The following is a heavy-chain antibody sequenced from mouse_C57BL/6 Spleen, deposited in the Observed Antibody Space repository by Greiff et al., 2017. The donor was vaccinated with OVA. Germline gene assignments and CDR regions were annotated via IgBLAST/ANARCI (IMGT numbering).Heavy chain of an antibody. D-gene: IGHD2-1*01. V-gene: IGHV1-61*01. J-gene: IGHJ2*01. CDR3: ARVRGKSD. Sequence: VQLQQPGAELVRPGSSVTLSCKASGYTFTSYWMDWVKQRPGQGLEWIGNIYPSDSETHYNQKFKDKATLTVDKSSSTAYMQLSSLTSEDSAVYYCARVRGKSDWGQGTTLTVSS. CDR2: IYPSDSET. CDR1: GYTFTSYW.